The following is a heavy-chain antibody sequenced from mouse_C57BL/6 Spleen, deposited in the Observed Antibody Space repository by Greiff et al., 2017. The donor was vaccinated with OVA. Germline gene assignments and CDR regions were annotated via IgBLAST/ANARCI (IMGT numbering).Heavy chain of an antibody. CDR2: INPYNGGT. CDR3: ARSSTMVTFDY. D-gene: IGHD2-2*01. J-gene: IGHJ2*01. CDR1: GYTFTDYY. Sequence: VQLQQSGPVLVKPGASVKMSCKASGYTFTDYYMNWVKQSHGKSLEWIGVINPYNGGTSYNQKFKGKATLTVDKSSSTVYMELNSLTSEDSAVYYCARSSTMVTFDYWGQGTTLTVSS. V-gene: IGHV1-19*01.